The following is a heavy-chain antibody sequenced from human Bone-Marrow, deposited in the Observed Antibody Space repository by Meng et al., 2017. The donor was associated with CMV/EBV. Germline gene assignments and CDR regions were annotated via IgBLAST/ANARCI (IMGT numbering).Heavy chain of an antibody. CDR2: IIPILGIA. Sequence: SVKVSCKASGGTFSSYAISWVRQAPGQGLEWMGGIIPILGIANYAQKFQGRVTITADKSTSTAYMELSSLRSEDTAVYYCAITLRWSKGAYYYYGMDVWGPGTTVTVSS. D-gene: IGHD4-23*01. CDR3: AITLRWSKGAYYYYGMDV. J-gene: IGHJ6*02. CDR1: GGTFSSYA. V-gene: IGHV1-69*10.